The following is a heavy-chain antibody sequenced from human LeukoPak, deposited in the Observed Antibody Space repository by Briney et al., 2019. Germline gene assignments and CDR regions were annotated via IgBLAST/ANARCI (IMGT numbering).Heavy chain of an antibody. D-gene: IGHD3-22*01. CDR1: GYSISSGYY. J-gene: IGHJ5*02. Sequence: SETLSLTCTVSGYSISSGYYWGCIRQPPGKQLEWIGSIYHSGSTYYNPSLKSRVTISVDTSKNQFSLKLSSVTAADTAVYYCARDGVVAINWFDPWGQGTLVTVSS. CDR2: IYHSGST. CDR3: ARDGVVAINWFDP. V-gene: IGHV4-38-2*02.